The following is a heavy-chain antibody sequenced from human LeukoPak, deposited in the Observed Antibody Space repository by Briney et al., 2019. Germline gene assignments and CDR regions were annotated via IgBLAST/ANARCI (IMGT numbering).Heavy chain of an antibody. D-gene: IGHD6-13*01. J-gene: IGHJ4*02. CDR2: IKEDGGDK. V-gene: IGHV3-7*04. CDR3: AREGIAAGGGY. Sequence: PGGSLRLSCATSGFSFSRYWMTWVRLAPGKGLEWVASIKEDGGDKYRMDSVKGRFTISRDNAKNSLYLQMNSLRAEDTAVYYCAREGIAAGGGYWGQGTLVTVSS. CDR1: GFSFSRYW.